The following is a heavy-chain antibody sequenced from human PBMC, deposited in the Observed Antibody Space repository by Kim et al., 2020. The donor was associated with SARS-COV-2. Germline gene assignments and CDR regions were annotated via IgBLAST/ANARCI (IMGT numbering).Heavy chain of an antibody. CDR1: GYTFTRYA. V-gene: IGHV7-4-1*02. Sequence: ASVKVSCKASGYTFTRYAMNWVRQAPGQGLEWMGWINTNTGNPTYAQGFTGRFVISLDTSVSTAYLQISSLKAEDTAVYYCARPGGDYGDYVHYYYGMDVWGQGTTVTVSS. J-gene: IGHJ6*02. CDR3: ARPGGDYGDYVHYYYGMDV. CDR2: INTNTGNP. D-gene: IGHD4-17*01.